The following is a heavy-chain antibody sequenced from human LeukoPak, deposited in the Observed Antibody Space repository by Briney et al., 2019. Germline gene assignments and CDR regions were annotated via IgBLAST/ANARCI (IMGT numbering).Heavy chain of an antibody. Sequence: ASVKVSCKASGYTFTGYYMHWVRQAPGQGLEWMGWINPNIGGTNYAQKFQGRVTMTRDTSISTAYMELSRLRYDDTAVYYCARDYDYIWGSYRFYFDYWGQGTLVTVSS. D-gene: IGHD3-16*02. CDR1: GYTFTGYY. CDR2: INPNIGGT. J-gene: IGHJ4*02. V-gene: IGHV1-2*02. CDR3: ARDYDYIWGSYRFYFDY.